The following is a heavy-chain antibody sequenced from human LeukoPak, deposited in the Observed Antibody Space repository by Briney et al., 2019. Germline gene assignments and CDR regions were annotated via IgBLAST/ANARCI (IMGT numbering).Heavy chain of an antibody. CDR1: GFTFSSYD. CDR2: IGTAGDT. V-gene: IGHV3-13*01. Sequence: GRSLRLSCAASGFTFSSYDMHWVRQATGKGLEWVSAIGTAGDTYYPGSVKGRFTISREDAKNSLYLQMNSLRAGDTAVYYCARQTTVGGLDYWGQGTLVTVSS. J-gene: IGHJ4*02. CDR3: ARQTTVGGLDY. D-gene: IGHD4-11*01.